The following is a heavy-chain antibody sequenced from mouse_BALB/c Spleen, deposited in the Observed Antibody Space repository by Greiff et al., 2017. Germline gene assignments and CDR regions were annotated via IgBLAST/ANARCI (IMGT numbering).Heavy chain of an antibody. J-gene: IGHJ4*01. CDR3: ARDQRGYGNYVEGAMDY. Sequence: QVQLKESGPGLVAPSQSLSITCTVSGFSLTSYGVHWVRQPPGKGPEWLGVIWAGGSTNYNSALMSRLSISKDNSKSQVFLKMNSLQTDDTAMYYCARDQRGYGNYVEGAMDYWGQGTSVTVSS. D-gene: IGHD2-1*01. V-gene: IGHV2-9*02. CDR2: IWAGGST. CDR1: GFSLTSYG.